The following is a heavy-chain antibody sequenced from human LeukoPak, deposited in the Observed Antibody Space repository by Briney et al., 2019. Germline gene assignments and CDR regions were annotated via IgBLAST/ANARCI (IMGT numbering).Heavy chain of an antibody. CDR3: ARGLGSGRHAFDI. Sequence: GGSLRLSCAASGFTFSSYSMNWVRQAPGKGLEWVSYISSSSSTIYYADSVKGRFTISRDNAKNSLYLQMNSPRAEDTAVYYCARGLGSGRHAFDIWGQGTMVTVSS. CDR1: GFTFSSYS. J-gene: IGHJ3*02. D-gene: IGHD3-10*01. V-gene: IGHV3-48*01. CDR2: ISSSSSTI.